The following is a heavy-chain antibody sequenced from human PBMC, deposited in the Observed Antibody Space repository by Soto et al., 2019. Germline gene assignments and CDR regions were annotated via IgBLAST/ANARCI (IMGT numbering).Heavy chain of an antibody. J-gene: IGHJ3*01. CDR3: GKDPNGDYVGAHDL. Sequence: EVELLESGGSLVQPGGSLRLSCAASGFTFNRYAMSWVRQAPGAGLEWVSGISASGGHTYYADSVNGRFTISRDNSRVTVFLQMNSLTAEDTALYYCGKDPNGDYVGAHDLWGRGTMVTVSS. V-gene: IGHV3-23*01. CDR1: GFTFNRYA. CDR2: ISASGGHT. D-gene: IGHD4-17*01.